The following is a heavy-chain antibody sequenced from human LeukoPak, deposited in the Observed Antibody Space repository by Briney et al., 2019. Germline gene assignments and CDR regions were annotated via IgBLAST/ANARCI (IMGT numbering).Heavy chain of an antibody. CDR1: GGSFSGYY. V-gene: IGHV4-34*01. CDR3: ARGQFWSGYSI. D-gene: IGHD3-3*02. Sequence: SETLSLTCAVYGGSFSGYYWSWIRQPPGKGLEWIGEINHGRSTNDNPSLKSRVTMSVDTSKNQFSLKLSSVTAADTAIYYCARGQFWSGYSIWGQGTLVTVSS. J-gene: IGHJ4*02. CDR2: INHGRST.